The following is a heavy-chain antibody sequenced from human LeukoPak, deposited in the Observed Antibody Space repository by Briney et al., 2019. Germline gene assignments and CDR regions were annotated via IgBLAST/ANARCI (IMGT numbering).Heavy chain of an antibody. CDR1: GDSVSSNSAA. V-gene: IGHV6-1*01. D-gene: IGHD6-19*01. CDR3: ARGIAVAGARTYYFDY. CDR2: TYYRSKWYN. Sequence: SHTLSLTCAISGDSVSSNSAAWNGITQSPSTALEGMGTTYYRSKWYNDYAVSVKSRITINPDTSKNQFSLQLNSVTPEDTAVYYCARGIAVAGARTYYFDYWGQGTLVTVSS. J-gene: IGHJ4*02.